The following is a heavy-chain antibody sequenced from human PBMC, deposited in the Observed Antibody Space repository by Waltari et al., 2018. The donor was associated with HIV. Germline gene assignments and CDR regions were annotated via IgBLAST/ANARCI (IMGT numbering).Heavy chain of an antibody. CDR1: GFTFSSYS. J-gene: IGHJ6*02. V-gene: IGHV3-21*01. CDR3: ARQDSSGGNYYYGMDV. CDR2: ISSSSIYI. D-gene: IGHD3-22*01. Sequence: EVQLVESGGGLVKPGGSLRLSCAASGFTFSSYSMNWVRQAPGKGLEWVSSISSSSIYISYADSVKGRFTISRDNAKNSLYLQMNSLRAEDTAVYYCARQDSSGGNYYYGMDVLGQGTTVTVSS.